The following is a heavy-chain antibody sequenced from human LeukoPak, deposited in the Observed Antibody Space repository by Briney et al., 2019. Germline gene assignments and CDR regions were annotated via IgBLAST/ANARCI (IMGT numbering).Heavy chain of an antibody. V-gene: IGHV4-59*08. CDR2: IYYSGST. J-gene: IGHJ4*02. CDR1: GGSISSYY. Sequence: SETLSLTCTVSGGSISSYYWSWIRQPPGKGVEWIGYIYYSGSTNYNPSLKSRVTISVDTSKNQFSLKLSSVTAADTAVYYCARVTLSTQYFDYWGQGTLVTVSS. D-gene: IGHD1-14*01. CDR3: ARVTLSTQYFDY.